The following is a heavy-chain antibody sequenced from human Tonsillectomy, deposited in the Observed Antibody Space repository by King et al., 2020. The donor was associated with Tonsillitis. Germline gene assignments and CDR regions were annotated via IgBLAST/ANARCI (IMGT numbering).Heavy chain of an antibody. Sequence: LQLQESGPGLVKPSETLSLTCTVSGGSISSSSYYWGWIRQSPGKGLEWIGSIYYSGSTYYNPSLKSRVTISVDTSKNQFSLRLSSVTAADTAVYYCARQKALGYDSSGLNYYYYYMDVWGKGTTVTVSS. CDR1: GGSISSSSYY. J-gene: IGHJ6*03. V-gene: IGHV4-39*01. D-gene: IGHD3-22*01. CDR2: IYYSGST. CDR3: ARQKALGYDSSGLNYYYYYMDV.